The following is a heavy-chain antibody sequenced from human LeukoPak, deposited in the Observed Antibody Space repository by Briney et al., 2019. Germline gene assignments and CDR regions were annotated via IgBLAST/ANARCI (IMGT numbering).Heavy chain of an antibody. V-gene: IGHV3-7*03. CDR2: IKQDGSEK. Sequence: PGGSLRLSCAASGFTFSSYWMSWVRQAPGKGLEWVANIKQDGSEKYYVDSVKGRFTISRDNAKKSLFLQMNSLRAEDTAVYYCARGRFIAGTTAYYFDYWGQGTLVTVSS. D-gene: IGHD1-26*01. CDR3: ARGRFIAGTTAYYFDY. J-gene: IGHJ4*02. CDR1: GFTFSSYW.